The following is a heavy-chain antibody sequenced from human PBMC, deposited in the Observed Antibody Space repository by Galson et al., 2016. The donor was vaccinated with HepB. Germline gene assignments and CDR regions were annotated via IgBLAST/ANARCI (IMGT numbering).Heavy chain of an antibody. V-gene: IGHV1-69*10. J-gene: IGHJ4*02. CDR1: GGTFSNYG. Sequence: SVKVSCKASGGTFSNYGFSWVRQAPGQGLEWMGGIIPLLGTTHYAQSFQGRVTITADKSTSTVNMELTGLRSEDTAVYFCARDTTPSGTYYVGYFGSWGQGTLVTVSS. CDR2: IIPLLGTT. CDR3: ARDTTPSGTYYVGYFGS. D-gene: IGHD1-26*01.